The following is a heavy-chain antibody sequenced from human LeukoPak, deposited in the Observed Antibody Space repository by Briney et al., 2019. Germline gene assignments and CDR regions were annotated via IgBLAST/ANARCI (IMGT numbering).Heavy chain of an antibody. D-gene: IGHD3-10*01. CDR1: GGSFSGYY. V-gene: IGHV4-34*01. CDR2: INHSGST. J-gene: IGHJ5*02. CDR3: ARGSPRGYGSGSYVRSWFDP. Sequence: SETLSLTCAVYGGSFSGYYWSWIRQPPGKGLEWIGKINHSGSTNYNPSLKSRVTISVDTSKNQFSLKLSSVTAADTAVYYCARGSPRGYGSGSYVRSWFDPWGQGTLVTVSS.